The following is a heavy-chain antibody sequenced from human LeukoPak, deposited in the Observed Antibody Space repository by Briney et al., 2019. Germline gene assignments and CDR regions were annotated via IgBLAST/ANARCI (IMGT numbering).Heavy chain of an antibody. V-gene: IGHV3-30*02. D-gene: IGHD1-1*01. CDR1: GFNFINNN. J-gene: IGHJ4*02. Sequence: GSLRLSCAASGFNFINNNMHWVRQAPGQGLEWLAFIEHNGASKKYADSVRGRFTISRDNSNNMLYLEMNSLRNEDTAVYYCAKDFRWNFHYWGQGTLVTVSS. CDR2: IEHNGASK. CDR3: AKDFRWNFHY.